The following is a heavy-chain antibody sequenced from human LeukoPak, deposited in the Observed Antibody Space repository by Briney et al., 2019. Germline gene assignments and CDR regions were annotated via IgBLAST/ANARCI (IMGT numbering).Heavy chain of an antibody. Sequence: ASVKVSCKASGYTFTSYDINWVRQATGQGLEWMGWMNPNSGNTGYAQRFQGRVTMTRNTSISTAYMELSSLRSDDTAVYYCARDRRYCSSTSCYAGYYCMDVWGKGTTVTVSS. CDR1: GYTFTSYD. CDR3: ARDRRYCSSTSCYAGYYCMDV. J-gene: IGHJ6*03. D-gene: IGHD2-2*01. CDR2: MNPNSGNT. V-gene: IGHV1-8*01.